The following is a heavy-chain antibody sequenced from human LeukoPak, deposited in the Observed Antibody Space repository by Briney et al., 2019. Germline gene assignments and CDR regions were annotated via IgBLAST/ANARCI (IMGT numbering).Heavy chain of an antibody. CDR2: IYYSGST. CDR3: ARRRDGYEDY. D-gene: IGHD5-24*01. J-gene: IGHJ4*02. CDR1: GGSISSYY. Sequence: SETLSLTCTVSGGSISSYYWSRIRQPPGKGLEWIGYIYYSGSTNYNPSLKSRVTISVDTSKNQISLKLSSVTAADTAVYYCARRRDGYEDYWGQGTLVTVPS. V-gene: IGHV4-59*08.